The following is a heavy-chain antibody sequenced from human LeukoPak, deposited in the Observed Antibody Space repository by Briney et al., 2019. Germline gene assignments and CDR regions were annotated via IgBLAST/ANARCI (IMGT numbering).Heavy chain of an antibody. CDR1: GFSFSRYS. J-gene: IGHJ2*01. D-gene: IGHD3-3*01. CDR2: ISYSGTYI. V-gene: IGHV3-21*01. CDR3: ARVKTGVVIIPGSFDL. Sequence: GGSLRLSCAASGFSFSRYSMNWVRQAPGKGLEGVSSISYSGTYIYYADSVKGRFTISRDNANNSLYLQMHTLRAEDAAVYYCARVKTGVVIIPGSFDLWGRGTLVTVSS.